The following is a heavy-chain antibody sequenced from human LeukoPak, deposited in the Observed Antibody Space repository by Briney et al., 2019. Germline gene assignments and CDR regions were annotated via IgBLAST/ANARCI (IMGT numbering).Heavy chain of an antibody. J-gene: IGHJ3*02. CDR1: GGTFSSYA. V-gene: IGHV1-69*13. CDR2: IIPIFGTA. CDR3: ARGLRYFDWLPQAGDAFDI. Sequence: GASVKVSCKASGGTFSSYAISWVRQAPGQGLEWMGGIIPIFGTANYAQKFQGRVTITADESTSTAYMELSSLRSEDTAVYYCARGLRYFDWLPQAGDAFDIWGQGTMVTVS. D-gene: IGHD3-9*01.